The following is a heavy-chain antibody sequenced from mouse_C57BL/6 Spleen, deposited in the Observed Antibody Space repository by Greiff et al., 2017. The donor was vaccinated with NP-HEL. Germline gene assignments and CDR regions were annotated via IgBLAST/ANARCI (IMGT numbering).Heavy chain of an antibody. J-gene: IGHJ2*01. Sequence: EVQRVESGPGLVKPSQSLSLTCSVTGYSITSGYYWNWIRQFPGNKLEWMGYISYDGSDNYNPSLKNRISITRDTSKNQFFLKLNSVTTEDTATYYCARYGYDGNFDYWGQGTTLTVSS. CDR3: ARYGYDGNFDY. CDR2: ISYDGSD. V-gene: IGHV3-6*01. CDR1: GYSITSGYY. D-gene: IGHD2-2*01.